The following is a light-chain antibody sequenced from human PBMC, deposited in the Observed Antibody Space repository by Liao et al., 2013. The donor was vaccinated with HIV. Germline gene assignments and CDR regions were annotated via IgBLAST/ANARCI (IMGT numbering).Light chain of an antibody. CDR2: YAS. V-gene: IGLV3-1*01. CDR1: KLGDKY. J-gene: IGLJ2*01. CDR3: QVWDRSSDVRV. Sequence: SYELTQPPSVSVSPGQTASITCSGDKLGDKYASWYQQKPGQSPVLVIYYASDRPSGIPERFSGSNSGSTATLTISRVEAGDEADYYCQVWDRSSDVRVFGGGTKLTVL.